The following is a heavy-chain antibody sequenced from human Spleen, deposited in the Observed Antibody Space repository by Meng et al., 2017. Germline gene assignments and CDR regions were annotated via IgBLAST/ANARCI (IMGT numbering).Heavy chain of an antibody. V-gene: IGHV3-30*04. CDR1: GFTFSSYA. D-gene: IGHD5-18*01. Sequence: GESLKISCAASGFTFSSYAMHWVRQAPGKGLEWVAVISYDGSNKYYADSVKGRFTISRDNSKNTLYLQMNSLRAEDTAVYYCAKDRDTAMALDAFDIWGQGTMVTVSS. CDR2: ISYDGSNK. CDR3: AKDRDTAMALDAFDI. J-gene: IGHJ3*02.